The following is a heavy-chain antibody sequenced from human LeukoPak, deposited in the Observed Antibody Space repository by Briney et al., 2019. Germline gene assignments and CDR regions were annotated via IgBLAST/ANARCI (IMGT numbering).Heavy chain of an antibody. CDR2: IRSKANSYAT. CDR3: TSLAYSSSSGLDY. Sequence: GGSLRLSCAASGFTFSGSAMHWVRQASGKGLEWVGRIRSKANSYATAYAASVKGRFTISRDDSKNTAYLQMNSLNTEDTAVYYCTSLAYSSSSGLDYWGQGTLVTVSS. V-gene: IGHV3-73*01. J-gene: IGHJ4*02. D-gene: IGHD6-6*01. CDR1: GFTFSGSA.